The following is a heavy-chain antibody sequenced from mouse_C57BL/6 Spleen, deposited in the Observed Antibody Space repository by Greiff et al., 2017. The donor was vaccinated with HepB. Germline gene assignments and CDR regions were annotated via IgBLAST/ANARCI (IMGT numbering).Heavy chain of an antibody. Sequence: EVMLVESGGGLVKPGGSLKLSCAASGFTFSSYAMSWVRQTPEKRLEWVATISDGGSYTYYPDNVKGRFTISRDNAKNNLYLQMSHLKSEDTAMYYCAREDSSGTRFDYWGQGTTLTVSS. D-gene: IGHD3-2*02. CDR2: ISDGGSYT. CDR3: AREDSSGTRFDY. CDR1: GFTFSSYA. J-gene: IGHJ2*01. V-gene: IGHV5-4*01.